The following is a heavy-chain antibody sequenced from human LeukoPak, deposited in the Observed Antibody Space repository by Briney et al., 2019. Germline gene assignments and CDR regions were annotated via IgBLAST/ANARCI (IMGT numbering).Heavy chain of an antibody. CDR1: GYSLTSYW. CDR2: IDPSDSYT. Sequence: GESLKISCKGSGYSLTSYWFSWVRQMPGQGLEWMGRIDPSDSYTNYSPSFQGHVTISADKSISTAYLQWSSLKASDTAMYYCARRYCSGGSCYSFINWGQGTLVTVSS. D-gene: IGHD2-15*01. CDR3: ARRYCSGGSCYSFIN. V-gene: IGHV5-10-1*01. J-gene: IGHJ4*02.